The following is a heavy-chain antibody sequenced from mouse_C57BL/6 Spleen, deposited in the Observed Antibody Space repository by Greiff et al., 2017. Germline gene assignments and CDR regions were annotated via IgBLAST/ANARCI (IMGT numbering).Heavy chain of an antibody. V-gene: IGHV1-80*01. CDR1: GYAFSSYW. Sequence: VQLQQSGAELVKPGASVPISCKASGYAFSSYWMNWVKQRPGKGLEWIGQIYPGDGVTNYNGKFKGKATLTADKSSSSADMQHRSLTSEDSAVYVSLRQGNSPSRGFAYWGQGTLVTVSA. J-gene: IGHJ3*01. CDR3: LRQGNSPSRGFAY. CDR2: IYPGDGVT.